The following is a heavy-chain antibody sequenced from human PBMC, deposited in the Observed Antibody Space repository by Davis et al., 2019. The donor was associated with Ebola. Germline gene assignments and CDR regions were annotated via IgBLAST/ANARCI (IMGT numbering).Heavy chain of an antibody. CDR2: IWYDGSNK. V-gene: IGHV3-30*02. J-gene: IGHJ6*02. CDR3: AKGWGPYYYYGMDV. CDR1: GFTFSSYG. D-gene: IGHD3-16*01. Sequence: GGSLRLSCAASGFTFSSYGMHWVRQAPGKGLEWVAVIWYDGSNKYYADSVKGRFTISRDNSKNTLYLQMNSLRAEDTAVYYCAKGWGPYYYYGMDVWGQGTTVTVSS.